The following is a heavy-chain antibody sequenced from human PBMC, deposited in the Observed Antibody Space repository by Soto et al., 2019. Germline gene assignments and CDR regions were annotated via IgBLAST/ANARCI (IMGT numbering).Heavy chain of an antibody. D-gene: IGHD6-13*01. CDR3: AKDRDGAAAAPTKFYGMDV. CDR2: ISCSGDST. CDR1: GFTFSSYA. Sequence: EVQLLESGGGLVQPGGSLRLSCAASGFTFSSYAMSWVRQAPGKGLEWVSVISCSGDSTYYADSVRGRFTISRDNAKNTLYLQMNSLRPEDTAVYYCAKDRDGAAAAPTKFYGMDVWGQGTTVTVSS. J-gene: IGHJ6*02. V-gene: IGHV3-23*01.